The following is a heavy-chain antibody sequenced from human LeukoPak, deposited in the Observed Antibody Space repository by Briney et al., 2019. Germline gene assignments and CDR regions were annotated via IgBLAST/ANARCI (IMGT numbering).Heavy chain of an antibody. CDR1: GYTLTSYA. J-gene: IGHJ6*02. CDR3: ASGSGSHYYYYGKDV. Sequence: ASVKVSCKASGYTLTSYAMHWVRQAPGQRLEWMGWINAGNGNTKYSQKFQGRVTITRDTSASTAYMELSSLRSEDTAVYYCASGSGSHYYYYGKDVWGQGTTVTVSS. V-gene: IGHV1-3*01. CDR2: INAGNGNT. D-gene: IGHD3-10*01.